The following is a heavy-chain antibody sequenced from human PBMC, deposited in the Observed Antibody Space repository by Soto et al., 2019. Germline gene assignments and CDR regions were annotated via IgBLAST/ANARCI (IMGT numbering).Heavy chain of an antibody. D-gene: IGHD1-26*01. V-gene: IGHV3-74*01. J-gene: IGHJ4*02. CDR3: SRVGGSTWH. Sequence: LRLSCAASRFTFSSYWMHWVRQAPLKGLVWVSRINGDGSSTNYADFVKCRFAISRDNAKNTLYLQMNSLRVEDTAVYYCSRVGGSTWHWGQGTLVTVSS. CDR2: INGDGSST. CDR1: RFTFSSYW.